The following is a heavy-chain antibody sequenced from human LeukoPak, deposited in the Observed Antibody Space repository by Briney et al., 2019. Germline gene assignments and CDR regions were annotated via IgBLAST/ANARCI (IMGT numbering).Heavy chain of an antibody. CDR3: ARHDGRSGGTMGALDH. CDR2: SYSGDST. D-gene: IGHD2-15*01. Sequence: KPSETLSLTCTVSGGSISSGSYFWGRIRQSPGKGLEWIGSSYSGDSTYYQNPSLKSRVTISVDTSKNQFLLNVSSVTAADTAVYYCARHDGRSGGTMGALDHWGRGALVIVSS. CDR1: GGSISSGSYF. V-gene: IGHV4-39*01. J-gene: IGHJ4*02.